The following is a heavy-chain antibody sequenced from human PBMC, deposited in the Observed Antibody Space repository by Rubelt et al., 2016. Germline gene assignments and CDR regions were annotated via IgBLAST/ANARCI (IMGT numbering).Heavy chain of an antibody. Sequence: GGSISSYYWSWIRQPPGKGLEWIGYSSYSGSTSYNPSLKSRVTISIDTSKNQFSLKLSSVTAADTAMYYCARFGAAAGTDYWGQGALVTVSS. V-gene: IGHV4-59*01. CDR3: ARFGAAAGTDY. CDR2: SSYSGST. CDR1: GGSISSYY. J-gene: IGHJ4*02. D-gene: IGHD6-13*01.